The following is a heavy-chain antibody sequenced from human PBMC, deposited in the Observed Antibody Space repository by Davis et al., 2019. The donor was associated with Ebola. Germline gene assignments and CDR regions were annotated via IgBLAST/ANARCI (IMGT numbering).Heavy chain of an antibody. Sequence: SETLSLTCAVYGGSFSDYYWTWIRQSPGKGLEWIGEINHSGSTNYNPSLKSRVTISVDPSKNQFSLKLSSVTAADTAVYYCARLESGSYGGLDYWGQGTLVTVSS. D-gene: IGHD1-26*01. CDR1: GGSFSDYY. V-gene: IGHV4-34*01. J-gene: IGHJ4*02. CDR3: ARLESGSYGGLDY. CDR2: INHSGST.